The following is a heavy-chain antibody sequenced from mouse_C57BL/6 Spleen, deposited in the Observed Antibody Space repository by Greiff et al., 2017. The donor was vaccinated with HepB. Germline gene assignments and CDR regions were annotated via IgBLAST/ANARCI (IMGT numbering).Heavy chain of an antibody. D-gene: IGHD2-4*01. CDR3: TREDDYHYAMDY. J-gene: IGHJ4*01. CDR2: ISSGGDYI. Sequence: DVKLVESGEGLVKPGGSLKLSCAASGFTFSSYAMSWVRQTPEKRLEWVAYISSGGDYIYYADTVKGRFTISRDNARNTLYLQMSSLKSEDTAMYYCTREDDYHYAMDYWGQGTSVTVSS. V-gene: IGHV5-9-1*02. CDR1: GFTFSSYA.